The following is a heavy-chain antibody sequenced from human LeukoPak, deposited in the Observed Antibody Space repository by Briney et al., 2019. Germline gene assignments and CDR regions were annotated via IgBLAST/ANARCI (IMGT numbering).Heavy chain of an antibody. Sequence: ASVKVSCKASGYTFTSYGISWVRQAPGQGLEWMGWISAYNGNTNYAQKFQGRVTMTTDTSTSTAYMELTSLRSDDTAMYYCTRDLGVDTTMIFFDYWGQGTLVTVSS. CDR1: GYTFTSYG. J-gene: IGHJ4*02. CDR3: TRDLGVDTTMIFFDY. D-gene: IGHD5-18*01. CDR2: ISAYNGNT. V-gene: IGHV1-18*01.